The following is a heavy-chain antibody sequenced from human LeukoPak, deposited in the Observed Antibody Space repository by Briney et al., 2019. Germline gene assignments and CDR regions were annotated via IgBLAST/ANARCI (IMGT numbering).Heavy chain of an antibody. CDR1: GFTFSSYA. CDR3: AKGRYCSGGSCYPRGNWFDP. CDR2: ISGSGGST. J-gene: IGHJ5*02. V-gene: IGHV3-23*01. D-gene: IGHD2-15*01. Sequence: PGGSLRLSCAASGFTFSSYAMSWVRQAPGKGLEWVSAISGSGGSTYYADSVKGRFTISRDNSKNTLYLQMNSLRAEDTAVYYCAKGRYCSGGSCYPRGNWFDPWGQGTLVTVSS.